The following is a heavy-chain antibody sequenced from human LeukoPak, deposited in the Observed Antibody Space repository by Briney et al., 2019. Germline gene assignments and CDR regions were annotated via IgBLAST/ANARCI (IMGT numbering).Heavy chain of an antibody. V-gene: IGHV3-23*01. CDR3: ARDFGMVGATNAFDI. CDR2: IGSDNKP. Sequence: GGSLRLSCEASGFTFSAYAMTWVRQAPGQGLEWVSSIGSDNKPHYSESVKGRFAISRDNSKSMLFLQLNSLRAEDTALYYCARDFGMVGATNAFDIWGQGTLVTVSS. D-gene: IGHD1-26*01. CDR1: GFTFSAYA. J-gene: IGHJ3*02.